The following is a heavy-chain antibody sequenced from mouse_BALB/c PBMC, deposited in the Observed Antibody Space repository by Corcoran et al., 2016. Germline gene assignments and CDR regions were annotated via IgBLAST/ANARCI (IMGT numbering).Heavy chain of an antibody. D-gene: IGHD2-1*01. CDR2: IDPANGNT. J-gene: IGHJ2*01. CDR1: GFNIKNTY. V-gene: IGHV14-3*02. CDR3: GRSREGNYVVY. Sequence: EVQLQQSGAELVKPGASVKLSCTASGFNIKNTYMHWVMQRPEQGLEWIGRIDPANGNTKYDPKFQGKATMTADTSSNTAYLQLSSLTSEATAVYYCGRSREGNYVVYWGQGTTLTVSS.